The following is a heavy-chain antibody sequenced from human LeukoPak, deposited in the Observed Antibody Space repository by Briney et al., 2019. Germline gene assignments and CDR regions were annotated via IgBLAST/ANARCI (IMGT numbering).Heavy chain of an antibody. J-gene: IGHJ4*02. Sequence: TGGSLRLSCAASGFTFSAYWMHWVRQSPGKGLVWVSRINSDGSSTDYADSAKGRFTISRDIAKSTMYLQMNSLRAEDTAVYYCARVATTSSKWSLDYWGQGTLVTVSS. V-gene: IGHV3-74*01. D-gene: IGHD2-2*01. CDR1: GFTFSAYW. CDR3: ARVATTSSKWSLDY. CDR2: INSDGSST.